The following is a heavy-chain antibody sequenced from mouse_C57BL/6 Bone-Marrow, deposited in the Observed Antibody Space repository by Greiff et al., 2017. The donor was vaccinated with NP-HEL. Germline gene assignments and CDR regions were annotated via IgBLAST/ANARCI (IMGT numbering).Heavy chain of an antibody. V-gene: IGHV3-6*01. Sequence: EVKLLESGPGLVKPSQSLSLTCSVTGYSITSGYYWNWIRQFPGNKLEWMGYISYDGSNNYNPSLKNRISITRDTSKNQFFLKLNSVTTEDTATYYCARAHSNYLYYAMDYWGQGTSVTVSS. CDR3: ARAHSNYLYYAMDY. CDR1: GYSITSGYY. J-gene: IGHJ4*01. D-gene: IGHD2-5*01. CDR2: ISYDGSN.